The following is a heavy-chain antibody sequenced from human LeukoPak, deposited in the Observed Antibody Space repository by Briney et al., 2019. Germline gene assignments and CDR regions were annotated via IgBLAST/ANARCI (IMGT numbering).Heavy chain of an antibody. V-gene: IGHV3-48*01. J-gene: IGHJ4*02. CDR3: ARDLVI. CDR1: GFTFSSYS. Sequence: PGGSLRLSCAVSGFTFSSYSMNWVRQAPGKGLEWVSYISSSSSTIYYADSVKGRFTISRDNAKNSLYLQMNSLRAEDTAVYYCARDLVIRGQGTLATVSS. CDR2: ISSSSSTI. D-gene: IGHD2-21*01.